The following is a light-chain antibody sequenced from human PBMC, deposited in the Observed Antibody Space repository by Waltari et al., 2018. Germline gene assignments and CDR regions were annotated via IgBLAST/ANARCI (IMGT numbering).Light chain of an antibody. J-gene: IGLJ2*01. CDR3: SSYTISSAIFI. CDR1: SSNVGHYNY. V-gene: IGLV2-14*01. Sequence: QSALTQPTSVSGSLGQSITISCTGTSSNVGHYNYVSWYQHHPDNAPKLIIYEVTNLPSGVSTRFSCSKSGNTASLTISGLQAEDEAFYYCSSYTISSAIFIFGGGTKVTV. CDR2: EVT.